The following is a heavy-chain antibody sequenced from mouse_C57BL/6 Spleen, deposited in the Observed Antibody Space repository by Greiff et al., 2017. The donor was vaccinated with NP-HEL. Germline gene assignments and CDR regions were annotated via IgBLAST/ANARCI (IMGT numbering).Heavy chain of an antibody. CDR1: GYTFTDYY. V-gene: IGHV1-26*01. D-gene: IGHD3-1*01. J-gene: IGHJ2*01. CDR2: INPNNGGT. CDR3: ARSGGSYFDY. Sequence: VQLQQSGPELVKPGASVKISCKASGYTFTDYYMNWVKQSHGKSLEWIGDINPNNGGTSYNQKFKGKATLTVDKSSSTAYMELRSLTSEDSAVYYCARSGGSYFDYWGQGTTLTVSS.